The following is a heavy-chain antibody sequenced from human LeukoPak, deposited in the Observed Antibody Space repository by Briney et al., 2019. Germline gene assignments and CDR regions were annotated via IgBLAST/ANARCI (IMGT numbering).Heavy chain of an antibody. CDR2: IKPDETET. V-gene: IGHV3-7*01. Sequence: PGGSLRLSCAASGFPFSSSWMTWVRQAPGKGLEWVASIKPDETETYSVGSVKGRFTISRDTAKNALYLQMNSLRAEATAVYDCAKDRLYKAFDYWGQGTLVTVSS. CDR1: GFPFSSSW. J-gene: IGHJ4*02. CDR3: AKDRLYKAFDY. D-gene: IGHD3-16*01.